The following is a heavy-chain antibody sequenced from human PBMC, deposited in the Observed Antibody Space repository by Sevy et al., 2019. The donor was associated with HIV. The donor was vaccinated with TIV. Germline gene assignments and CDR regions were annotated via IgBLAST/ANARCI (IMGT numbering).Heavy chain of an antibody. CDR1: GFSLTTPD. D-gene: IGHD2-8*01. Sequence: GGSLRLSCAASGFSLTTPDMHWVRQAPGKGLEWVAYVRNDGSKKYNADSVRDGLTISRESPKKTLYLQMKSLGDEETAIYYCARGRKTTEEWLEELDYYYGLDVWGQGTTVTVSS. CDR3: ARGRKTTEEWLEELDYYYGLDV. V-gene: IGHV3-30*02. J-gene: IGHJ6*02. CDR2: VRNDGSKK.